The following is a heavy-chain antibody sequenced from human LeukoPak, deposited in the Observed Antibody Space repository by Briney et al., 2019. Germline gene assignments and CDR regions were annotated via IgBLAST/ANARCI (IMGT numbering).Heavy chain of an antibody. J-gene: IGHJ6*02. D-gene: IGHD3-22*01. V-gene: IGHV1-58*02. CDR3: AAVRWSRVSDNSGYSYYYYGMDV. Sequence: SVKVSCKASGFTFTSSAMQWVRQARGQRLEWIGWIVVGSGNTNYAQKFQERVAVTRDMSTSTAYMELSSLRSEDTAVYYCAAVRWSRVSDNSGYSYYYYGMDVWGQGTTVTVSS. CDR1: GFTFTSSA. CDR2: IVVGSGNT.